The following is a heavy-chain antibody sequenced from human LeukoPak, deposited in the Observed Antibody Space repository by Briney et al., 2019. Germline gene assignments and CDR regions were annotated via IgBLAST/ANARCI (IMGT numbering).Heavy chain of an antibody. CDR1: GFTFSSYS. D-gene: IGHD1-1*01. Sequence: GGSLRLSCAASGFTFSSYSMNWVRQAPGKGLEWVSYISSSSSYIYYADSVKGRFTISRDNAKNSLYLQMNSLRAEDTAVYYCAKGGDWNDVPFDYWGQGTLVTVSS. V-gene: IGHV3-21*05. CDR3: AKGGDWNDVPFDY. J-gene: IGHJ4*02. CDR2: ISSSSSYI.